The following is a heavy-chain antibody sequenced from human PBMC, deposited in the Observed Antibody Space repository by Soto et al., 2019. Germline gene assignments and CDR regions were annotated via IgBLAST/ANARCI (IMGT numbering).Heavy chain of an antibody. CDR1: GGTFSSYA. V-gene: IGHV1-69*13. CDR3: ARGNPHITMVRGVTNWFDP. D-gene: IGHD3-10*01. Sequence: SVKVSCKASGGTFSSYAISWVRQAPGQGLEWMGGIIPIFGTANYAQKFQGRVTITADESTSTAYMELSSLRSEDTAVYYCARGNPHITMVRGVTNWFDPWGQGTLVTVS. CDR2: IIPIFGTA. J-gene: IGHJ5*02.